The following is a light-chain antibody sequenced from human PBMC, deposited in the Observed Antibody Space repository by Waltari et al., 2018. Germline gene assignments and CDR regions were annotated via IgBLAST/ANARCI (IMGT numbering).Light chain of an antibody. V-gene: IGKV1-39*01. CDR1: QSISSY. CDR2: AAS. CDR3: QQSYSTPPGCT. Sequence: IKMTQSPSSLSASLGARVPLTSRASQSISSYLHWYQQKPGKAPNLLIYAASSLQSGVPPRFSGSGSGTDFTLTISSLQPEDFATYYCQQSYSTPPGCTFRQGTKVEIK. J-gene: IGKJ1*01.